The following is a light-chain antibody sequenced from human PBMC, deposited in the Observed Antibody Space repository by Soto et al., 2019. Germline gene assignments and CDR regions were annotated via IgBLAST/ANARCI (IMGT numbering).Light chain of an antibody. CDR3: LLSYHGGPYV. CDR2: DTD. CDR1: TGPVTSGHY. J-gene: IGLJ1*01. V-gene: IGLV7-46*01. Sequence: QAVVTQEPSVTVSPGGTVTLTCDSSTGPVTSGHYPYWFQQKPCQAPTTLIFDTDKRHSWTPARFSGALLGGKAALTLSGAQPDFEAEYYCLLSYHGGPYVFGTGTKLTVL.